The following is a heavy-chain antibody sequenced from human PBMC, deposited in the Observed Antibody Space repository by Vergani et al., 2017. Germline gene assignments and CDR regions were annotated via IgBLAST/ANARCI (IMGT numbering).Heavy chain of an antibody. CDR2: LSSSRAYI. D-gene: IGHD6-19*01. J-gene: IGHJ6*03. Sequence: EAQLVESGGGAVKPGGSLRLSCTASGIPFINYTINWVRQAPGKGLEWVAALSSSRAYIDYVDSIKGRFTISRDNAKRSVFLQMNILRDEDTAVYYCAKWQWLVPYMDVWSRGTPVTVSS. V-gene: IGHV3-21*02. CDR1: GIPFINYT. CDR3: AKWQWLVPYMDV.